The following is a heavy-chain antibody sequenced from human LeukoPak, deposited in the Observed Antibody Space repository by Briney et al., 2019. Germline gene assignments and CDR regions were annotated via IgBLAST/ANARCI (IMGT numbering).Heavy chain of an antibody. CDR3: ARGVGWFGELLMGPMDV. J-gene: IGHJ6*03. Sequence: SETLSLTCTVSGGSISSSSYYWGWIRQPPGKGLEWIGSIYYSGSTYYNPSLKSRVTISVDTSKNQFSLKLSSVTAADTAVYYCARGVGWFGELLMGPMDVWGKGTTVTVSS. V-gene: IGHV4-39*07. D-gene: IGHD3-10*01. CDR2: IYYSGST. CDR1: GGSISSSSYY.